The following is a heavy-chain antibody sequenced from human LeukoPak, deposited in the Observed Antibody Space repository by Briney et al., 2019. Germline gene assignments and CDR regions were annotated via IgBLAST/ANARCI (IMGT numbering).Heavy chain of an antibody. CDR1: ENTFTNYY. D-gene: IGHD4-23*01. Sequence: GASVKVSCKASENTFTNYYMHWVRRAPGQGLEWLGIINPNGDRTNYAQTFQGRVTMTRDTSTTTVYMELSSLRSEDTAVYYCARDMSTRVTPISYAFDVWGQGTMVTVSS. CDR2: INPNGDRT. CDR3: ARDMSTRVTPISYAFDV. J-gene: IGHJ3*01. V-gene: IGHV1-46*01.